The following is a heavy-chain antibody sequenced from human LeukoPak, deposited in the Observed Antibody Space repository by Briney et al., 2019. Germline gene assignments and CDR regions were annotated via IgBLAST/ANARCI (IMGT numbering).Heavy chain of an antibody. CDR3: ARWSGFIITY. CDR1: GGTFSSYA. V-gene: IGHV1-18*01. CDR2: ISAYNGNT. J-gene: IGHJ4*02. D-gene: IGHD3-22*01. Sequence: ASVKVSCKASGGTFSSYAISWVRQAPGQGLEWMGWISAYNGNTNYAQKLQGRVTMTTDTSTSTAYMELRSLRSDDTAVYYCARWSGFIITYWGQGTLVTVSS.